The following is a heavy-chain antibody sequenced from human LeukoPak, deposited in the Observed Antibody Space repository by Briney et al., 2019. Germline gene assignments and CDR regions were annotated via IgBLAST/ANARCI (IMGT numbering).Heavy chain of an antibody. J-gene: IGHJ6*02. Sequence: PSETLSLTCTVSGGSISSSSYYWGWIRQPPGKGLEWIGSIYYSGSTYYNPSLKSRVTISVDTSKNQFSLKLSSVTAADTAVYYCARAPSGWLYYLYGMDVWGQGTTVTVSS. CDR1: GGSISSSSYY. D-gene: IGHD5-12*01. CDR2: IYYSGST. CDR3: ARAPSGWLYYLYGMDV. V-gene: IGHV4-39*01.